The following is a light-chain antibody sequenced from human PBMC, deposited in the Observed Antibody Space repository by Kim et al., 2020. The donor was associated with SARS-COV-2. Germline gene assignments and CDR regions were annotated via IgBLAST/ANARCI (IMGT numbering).Light chain of an antibody. CDR1: SGSIASNY. CDR2: EDN. CDR3: QSYDSSNQVV. Sequence: KTVTIPDTRISGSIASNYVQWYQQRPGSAPTAVIYEDNQRPSGVPDRFSGSIDSSSNSASLTISGLKTEDEADYYCQSYDSSNQVVFGGGTQLTVL. V-gene: IGLV6-57*03. J-gene: IGLJ2*01.